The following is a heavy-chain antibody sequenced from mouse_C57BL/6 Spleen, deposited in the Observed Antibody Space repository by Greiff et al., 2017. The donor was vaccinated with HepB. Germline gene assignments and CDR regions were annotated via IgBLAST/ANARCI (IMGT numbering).Heavy chain of an antibody. CDR2: ISDGGSYT. D-gene: IGHD2-5*01. CDR3: ARDRYSNYWYFDV. V-gene: IGHV5-4*01. Sequence: EVQGVESGGGLVKPGGSLKLSCAASGFTFSSYAMSWVRQTPEKRLEWVATISDGGSYTYYPDNVKGRFTISRDNAKNNLYLQMSHLKSEDTAMYDCARDRYSNYWYFDVWGTGTTVTVSS. CDR1: GFTFSSYA. J-gene: IGHJ1*03.